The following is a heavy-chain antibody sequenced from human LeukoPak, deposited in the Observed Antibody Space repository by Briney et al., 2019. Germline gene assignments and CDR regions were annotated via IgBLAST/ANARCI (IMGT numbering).Heavy chain of an antibody. J-gene: IGHJ5*02. CDR2: ISGSGSST. Sequence: GESLRLSCAASGFTFSSYAMNWVRQAPGKGLEWVSAISGSGSSTYYADSVKGRFTISRDNSKNTLYLQLNSLRAEDTAVYYCAKGIAAAGTGRWFDPWGQGTLVTVSS. V-gene: IGHV3-23*01. CDR1: GFTFSSYA. D-gene: IGHD6-13*01. CDR3: AKGIAAAGTGRWFDP.